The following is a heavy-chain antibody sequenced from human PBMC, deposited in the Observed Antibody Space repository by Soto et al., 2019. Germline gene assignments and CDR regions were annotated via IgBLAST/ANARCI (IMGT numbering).Heavy chain of an antibody. D-gene: IGHD2-21*02. CDR1: GPTFSSSP. V-gene: IGHV3-30*18. CDR2: ISYDGSNK. Sequence: GGSLRLSCAASGPTFSSSPTHWVRQAPDKGLEWVAIISYDGSNKYYADFVKGRFTISRDNSKNTLYLQMNSLRAEDTALYYCAKGQVPVVTSGYFQHWCQGT. J-gene: IGHJ1*01. CDR3: AKGQVPVVTSGYFQH.